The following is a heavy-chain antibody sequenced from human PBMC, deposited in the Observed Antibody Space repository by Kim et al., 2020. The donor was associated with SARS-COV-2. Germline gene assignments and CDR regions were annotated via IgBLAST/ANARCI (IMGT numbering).Heavy chain of an antibody. CDR3: ARGVMVRGVKTPPTY. CDR1: GFTFSSYG. Sequence: GGSLRLSCAASGFTFSSYGMYWVRQAPGKGLEWVAGIWYDGTNKDYADSVKGRFTISRDNSKNTLYLQMNSLRAEDTALYYCARGVMVRGVKTPPTYWGQGTLVTVSS. V-gene: IGHV3-33*07. J-gene: IGHJ4*02. D-gene: IGHD3-10*01. CDR2: IWYDGTNK.